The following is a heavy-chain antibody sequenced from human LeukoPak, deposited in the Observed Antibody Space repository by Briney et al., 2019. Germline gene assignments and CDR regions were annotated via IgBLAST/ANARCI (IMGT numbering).Heavy chain of an antibody. CDR2: VDSSGTS. CDR1: GGSISTTNSY. D-gene: IGHD4-17*01. J-gene: IGHJ6*03. Sequence: PSETLSLTCTVSGGSISTTNSYWGWIRQPPGKGLEWIENVDSSGTSHYNPSLRSRVTISVDTSKSHFSLKLTSVTAADTALYYCARLIDYGGFYFYYYMDVWGKGTTVAVSS. V-gene: IGHV4-39*02. CDR3: ARLIDYGGFYFYYYMDV.